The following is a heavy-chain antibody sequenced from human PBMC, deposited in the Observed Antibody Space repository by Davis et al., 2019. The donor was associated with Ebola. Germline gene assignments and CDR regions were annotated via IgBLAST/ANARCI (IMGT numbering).Heavy chain of an antibody. D-gene: IGHD3-10*01. J-gene: IGHJ3*02. Sequence: GESLKISCKGSGYTFTNYWIGWVRQMPGMGLEWMGIIYPGDSDTRYSPSFQGHVTISSDKSINTAYLQWSSLGASDSAMYFCAKTRAAAVSDAFDIWGQGTMVAVSS. CDR3: AKTRAAAVSDAFDI. CDR2: IYPGDSDT. CDR1: GYTFTNYW. V-gene: IGHV5-51*01.